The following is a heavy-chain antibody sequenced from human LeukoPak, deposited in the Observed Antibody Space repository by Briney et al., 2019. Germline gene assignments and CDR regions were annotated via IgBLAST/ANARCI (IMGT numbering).Heavy chain of an antibody. CDR1: GFTFSSYG. Sequence: GGSLRLSCAASGFTFSSYGMHWVRQAPGKGLEWVSVVYTDGSTYYADSVKGRFSISRGNSKNTLFLQMSSLRAEDTAVYYCARDRLVGAGLGRYFDYWGQGTLVTVSS. V-gene: IGHV3-NL1*01. D-gene: IGHD1-26*01. CDR3: ARDRLVGAGLGRYFDY. J-gene: IGHJ4*02. CDR2: VYTDGST.